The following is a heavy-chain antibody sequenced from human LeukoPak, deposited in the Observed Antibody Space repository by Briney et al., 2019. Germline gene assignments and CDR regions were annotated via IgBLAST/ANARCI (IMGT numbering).Heavy chain of an antibody. J-gene: IGHJ4*02. V-gene: IGHV3-74*01. CDR3: ARGTNWSPLDFDY. CDR2: INSDGSST. D-gene: IGHD1-20*01. Sequence: GGSLRLSCAASGFTFSSYWMHWVRQALGKGLVWVSRINSDGSSTSYADSVKGRFTISRDNAKNSLYLQLNSLRAEDTAVYYCARGTNWSPLDFDYWGQGTLVTVSS. CDR1: GFTFSSYW.